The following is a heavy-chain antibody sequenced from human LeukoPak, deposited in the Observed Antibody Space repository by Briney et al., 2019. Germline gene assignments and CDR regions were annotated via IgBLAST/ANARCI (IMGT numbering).Heavy chain of an antibody. Sequence: ASVKVSCKASGGTFSSYAISWVRQAPGQGLEWMGRIIPILGIANYAQKFQGRVTITADKSTSTAYMELSSLRSEDTAVYSCARDTGYCSSTSCYHYYYYGMDVWGQGTTVTVSS. CDR3: ARDTGYCSSTSCYHYYYYGMDV. J-gene: IGHJ6*02. CDR2: IIPILGIA. CDR1: GGTFSSYA. V-gene: IGHV1-69*04. D-gene: IGHD2-2*01.